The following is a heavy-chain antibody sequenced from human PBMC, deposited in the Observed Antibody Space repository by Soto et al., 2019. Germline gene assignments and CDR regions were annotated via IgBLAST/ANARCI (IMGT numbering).Heavy chain of an antibody. Sequence: EVQLVESGGGLVQPGGSLRLSCAASGFTFSAYDMHWVRQPTGKGLEWVSAIGTLHDTYYPDSVKGRFTISRENAKNSLYLQMNSLTTGDPAGFYFARQASYWHGGGGWFDPWGQGTLVTVSS. V-gene: IGHV3-13*01. J-gene: IGHJ5*02. D-gene: IGHD2-8*02. CDR2: IGTLHDT. CDR1: GFTFSAYD. CDR3: ARQASYWHGGGGWFDP.